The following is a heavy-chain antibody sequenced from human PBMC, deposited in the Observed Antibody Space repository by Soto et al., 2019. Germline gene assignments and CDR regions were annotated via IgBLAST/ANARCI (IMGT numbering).Heavy chain of an antibody. CDR1: GGTFNSYV. D-gene: IGHD5-12*01. V-gene: IGHV1-69*12. CDR3: ARDLGSGYDPGDY. J-gene: IGHJ4*02. CDR2: IISIFGTP. Sequence: QVQLVQSGAEVKKPGSSVKVSCKASGGTFNSYVFNWVRQAPGQGLEWMGGIISIFGTPNYGQKFQGRVRITEDECTSTGFMELSSLTSEDTAIYYCARDLGSGYDPGDYWGQGTLVTVSS.